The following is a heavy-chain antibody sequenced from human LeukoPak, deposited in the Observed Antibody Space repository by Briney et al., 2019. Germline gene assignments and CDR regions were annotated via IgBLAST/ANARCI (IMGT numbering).Heavy chain of an antibody. CDR1: GFTFKRNS. CDR3: ARSPSLLWFGAAAFLDY. D-gene: IGHD3-10*01. CDR2: ISGGGGTT. Sequence: GGSLRLSCAASGFTFKRNSMNWVRQAPGKGLEWVAAISGGGGTTNYGDSVKARFIISRDSSSNTLFLQMNNLRADDTAVYYCARSPSLLWFGAAAFLDYWGQGALVTVSS. J-gene: IGHJ4*02. V-gene: IGHV3-23*01.